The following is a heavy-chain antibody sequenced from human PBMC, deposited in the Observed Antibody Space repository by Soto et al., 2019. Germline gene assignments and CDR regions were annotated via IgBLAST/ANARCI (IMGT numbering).Heavy chain of an antibody. D-gene: IGHD3-10*01. CDR3: ASVTMVRGLLY. J-gene: IGHJ4*02. V-gene: IGHV4-59*01. Sequence: SETLSLTCTVSGGSISSYSWSWIRQPPGKGLEWIGYIYYSGSTNYNPSLKSRVTISVDTSKNQFSLKLSSVTAADTAVYYCASVTMVRGLLYWGQGTLVTVSS. CDR1: GGSISSYS. CDR2: IYYSGST.